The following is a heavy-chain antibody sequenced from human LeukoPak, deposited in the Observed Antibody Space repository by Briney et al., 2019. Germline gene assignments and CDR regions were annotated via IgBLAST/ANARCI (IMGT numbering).Heavy chain of an antibody. CDR2: IYHSGST. V-gene: IGHV4-4*02. CDR1: GGSISSSNW. D-gene: IGHD3-9*01. Sequence: SETLSLTCAVSGGSISSSNWWSWVRRPPGKGLEWIGEIYHSGSTNYNPSLKSRVTISVDKSKNQFSLKLSSVTAADTAVYYCARVHYDILTGTVNFDYWGQGTLVTVSS. CDR3: ARVHYDILTGTVNFDY. J-gene: IGHJ4*02.